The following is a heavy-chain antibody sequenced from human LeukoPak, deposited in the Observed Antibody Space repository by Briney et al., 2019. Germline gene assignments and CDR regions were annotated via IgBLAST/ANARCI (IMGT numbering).Heavy chain of an antibody. V-gene: IGHV1-69*04. CDR2: IIPILNIT. CDR1: GGTFITYA. Sequence: GASVKVSCKASGGTFITYAISWVRQAPGQGLEWMGRIIPILNITNYAQKFQGRVTITRNTSISTAYMELSSLRSEDTAVYYCARWSYGSGHYYYYMDVWGKGTTVTVSS. J-gene: IGHJ6*03. CDR3: ARWSYGSGHYYYYMDV. D-gene: IGHD3-10*01.